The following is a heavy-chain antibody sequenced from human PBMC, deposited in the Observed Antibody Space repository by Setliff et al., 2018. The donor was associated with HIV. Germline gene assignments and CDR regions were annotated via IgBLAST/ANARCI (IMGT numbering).Heavy chain of an antibody. Sequence: VKVSCKASGGTFGIYGISWVRQAPGQGLEWMGGTIPMFGTANYAQKFQGRVTITTDESTNTGYMGLSSLRSEDTAVYYCARESACSSTSCPKVLDYWGQGTLVTVSS. J-gene: IGHJ4*02. D-gene: IGHD2-2*01. V-gene: IGHV1-69*05. CDR3: ARESACSSTSCPKVLDY. CDR2: TIPMFGTA. CDR1: GGTFGIYG.